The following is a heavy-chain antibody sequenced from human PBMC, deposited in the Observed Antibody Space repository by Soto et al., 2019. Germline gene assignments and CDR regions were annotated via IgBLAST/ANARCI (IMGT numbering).Heavy chain of an antibody. D-gene: IGHD3-10*01. V-gene: IGHV4-59*01. J-gene: IGHJ3*02. CDR1: GGSISSYY. CDR3: ARVWGGAFDI. Sequence: QVQLQESGPGLVKPSETLSLTCTVSGGSISSYYWSWIRQPPGTGLEWNGYIYYSGTTNYNPSLKSRVTIPVDTSKNQFALKLSSVTAADTAGYYCARVWGGAFDIWGQGTMVTVSS. CDR2: IYYSGTT.